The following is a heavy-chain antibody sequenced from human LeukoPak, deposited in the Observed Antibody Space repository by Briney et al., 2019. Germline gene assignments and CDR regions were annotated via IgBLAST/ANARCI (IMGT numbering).Heavy chain of an antibody. CDR1: GFTFTSSA. D-gene: IGHD3-10*01. Sequence: GGSLRLSCVASGFTFTSSAMSWVRQAPGKGLEWVSAISGRSGTTYYADSVKGRFTISRDNSKNTLYLQMNSLRAEDTGVYYCARCGDGLPCDFDYWGQGTLVTVSS. CDR3: ARCGDGLPCDFDY. V-gene: IGHV3-23*01. J-gene: IGHJ4*02. CDR2: ISGRSGTT.